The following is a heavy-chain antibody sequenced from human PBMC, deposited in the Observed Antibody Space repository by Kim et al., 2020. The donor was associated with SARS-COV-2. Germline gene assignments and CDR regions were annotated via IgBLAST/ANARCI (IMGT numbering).Heavy chain of an antibody. J-gene: IGHJ6*02. CDR2: ISNSGTTI. V-gene: IGHV3-11*01. D-gene: IGHD3-10*01. CDR1: GFTSADYY. Sequence: GGSLRLSCGVSGFTSADYYMSWMRQAPGKGLEWVSYISNSGTTIQYADSMKGRFTVSRDSAKNSLYLQMNSLRVEDTAVYYCARNTRFGGFSMDVWGQGTTVTVSS. CDR3: ARNTRFGGFSMDV.